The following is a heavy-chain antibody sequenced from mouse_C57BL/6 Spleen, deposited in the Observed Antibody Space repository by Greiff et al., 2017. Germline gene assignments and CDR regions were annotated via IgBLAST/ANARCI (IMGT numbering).Heavy chain of an antibody. D-gene: IGHD2-4*01. CDR2: SRNKANDYTT. J-gene: IGHJ1*03. Sequence: EVKLVESGGGLVQPGRSLRLSCATSGFTFSDFYMEWVRQAPGKGLEWIAASRNKANDYTTEYSASVKVRFIVSSDTSQRILYLQMNALRAADTAIYYCARDAMITTKVHWYFDVWGTGTTVTVAS. V-gene: IGHV7-1*01. CDR1: GFTFSDFY. CDR3: ARDAMITTKVHWYFDV.